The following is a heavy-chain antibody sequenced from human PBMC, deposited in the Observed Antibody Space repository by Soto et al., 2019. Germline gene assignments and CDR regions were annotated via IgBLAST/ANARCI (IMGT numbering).Heavy chain of an antibody. D-gene: IGHD4-17*01. CDR2: ISGSGGST. CDR3: AKALSTYGDEPENWFDP. Sequence: GGSLRLSCAASGFTFSSYAMSWVRQAPGKGLEWVSAISGSGGSTYYADSMKGRFTISRDNSKNTLYLQMNSLRAEDTAVYYCAKALSTYGDEPENWFDPWGQGTLVTVSS. V-gene: IGHV3-23*01. CDR1: GFTFSSYA. J-gene: IGHJ5*02.